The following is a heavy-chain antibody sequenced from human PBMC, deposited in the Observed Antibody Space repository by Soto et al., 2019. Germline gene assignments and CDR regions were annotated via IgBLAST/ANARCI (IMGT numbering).Heavy chain of an antibody. V-gene: IGHV1-2*02. CDR1: GYPVTGYF. CDR3: ARGGGTLLAPLP. CDR2: INPNSGAT. D-gene: IGHD2-2*01. Sequence: RXAVKVSSPASGYPVTGYFIHWVRQAPGQGLEWMGWINPNSGATKYAQKFQGRVTMTRDTSISTAYMELTLLRSDDTAIYYCARGGGTLLAPLPWGEATLVTVSS. J-gene: IGHJ4*02.